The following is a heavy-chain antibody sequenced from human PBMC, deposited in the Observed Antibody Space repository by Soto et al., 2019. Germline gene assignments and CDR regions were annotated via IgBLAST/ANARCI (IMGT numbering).Heavy chain of an antibody. V-gene: IGHV3-30-3*01. CDR2: ISYDGSNK. CDR3: ARDGREVAAAGTPHSFDY. CDR1: GFTFSSYA. J-gene: IGHJ4*02. D-gene: IGHD6-13*01. Sequence: PGGSLRLSCAASGFTFSSYAMHWVRQAPGKGLEWVAVISYDGSNKYYADSVKGRFTISRDNSKNTLYLQMNSLRAEDTAVYYCARDGREVAAAGTPHSFDYWGQGTLVTVSS.